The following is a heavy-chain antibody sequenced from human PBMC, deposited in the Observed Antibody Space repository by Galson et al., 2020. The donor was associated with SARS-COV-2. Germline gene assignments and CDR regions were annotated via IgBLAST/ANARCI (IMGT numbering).Heavy chain of an antibody. CDR1: GFTFSTYG. CDR3: AKDFNTGWIGYTPDF. Sequence: GGSLRLSCVASGFTFSTYGMSWVRQAPGRGLEWVSVISDNGGTTHYADSVKGRFTISRDSSKNTLYLQMNNLRAEDTAVYYCAKDFNTGWIGYTPDFRGQGTLVTVSS. V-gene: IGHV3-23*01. CDR2: ISDNGGTT. J-gene: IGHJ4*02. D-gene: IGHD3-3*01.